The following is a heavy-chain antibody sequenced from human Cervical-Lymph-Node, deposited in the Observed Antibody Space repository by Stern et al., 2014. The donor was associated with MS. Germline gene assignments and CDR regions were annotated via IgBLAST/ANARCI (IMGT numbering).Heavy chain of an antibody. J-gene: IGHJ4*02. CDR2: IFHTGDT. D-gene: IGHD3-16*01. CDR3: ARGGGTDSPTYDY. Sequence: QLQLQESGPGLVKPSGTLSLTCTVSGASLSGVNWWTWVRQPPGKGLEWIGEIFHTGDTYYNPYLRSRVVRLVASSKSQFALQLTSVTAADTAVYYCARGGGTDSPTYDYWGQGTLVTVS. V-gene: IGHV4-4*02. CDR1: GASLSGVNW.